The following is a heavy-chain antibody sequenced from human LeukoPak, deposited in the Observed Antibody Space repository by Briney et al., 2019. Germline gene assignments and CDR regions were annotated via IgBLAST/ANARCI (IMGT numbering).Heavy chain of an antibody. Sequence: ASVKVSCKASGGTFSSYDINWVRQAPGQGLEWMGWMNPNSGNTGYAQKFQGRVTMTRNTSISTAYMELSSLRSEDTAIYYCARRKGTSGTTFGYWGQGTLVTVSS. D-gene: IGHD1-1*01. J-gene: IGHJ4*02. CDR2: MNPNSGNT. V-gene: IGHV1-8*02. CDR1: GGTFSSYD. CDR3: ARRKGTSGTTFGY.